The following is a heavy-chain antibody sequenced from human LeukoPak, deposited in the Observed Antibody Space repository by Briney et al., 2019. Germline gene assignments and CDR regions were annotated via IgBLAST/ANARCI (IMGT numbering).Heavy chain of an antibody. CDR3: ARGGYSYGYDY. D-gene: IGHD5-18*01. J-gene: IGHJ4*02. CDR2: ISYDGSNK. V-gene: IGHV3-30*03. Sequence: PGRSLRLSCAASGFTFSNYGMHWVRQAPGKGLEWVAVISYDGSNKYYADSVKGRFTISRDNSKNTLYLQMGSLRAEDMAVYYCARGGYSYGYDYWGQGTLVTVSS. CDR1: GFTFSNYG.